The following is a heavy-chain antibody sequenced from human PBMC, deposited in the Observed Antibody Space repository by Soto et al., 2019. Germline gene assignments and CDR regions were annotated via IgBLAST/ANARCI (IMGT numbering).Heavy chain of an antibody. CDR3: ARDLRITIFGVPLPYYYYVMDV. CDR1: GYTFTSYY. CDR2: INPSGGST. Sequence: ASVKVSCKASGYTFTSYYMHWVRQAPGQGLEWMGIINPSGGSTSYAQKFQGRVTMTRDTSTSTVYMELSSLRSEDTAVYYCARDLRITIFGVPLPYYYYVMDVWGQGTTVTVSS. J-gene: IGHJ6*02. V-gene: IGHV1-46*01. D-gene: IGHD3-3*01.